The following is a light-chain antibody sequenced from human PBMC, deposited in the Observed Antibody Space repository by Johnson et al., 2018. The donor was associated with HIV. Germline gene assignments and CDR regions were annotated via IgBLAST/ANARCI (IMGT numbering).Light chain of an antibody. CDR1: SSNIGNNY. V-gene: IGLV1-51*01. CDR2: DNN. Sequence: QSVLTQPPSVSAAPGQKVTISCSGSSSNIGNNYVSWYQQLPGTAPKLLIYDNNKRPSGIPDRFSGSKYGTSATLGITGIQTADEADYYRGTWDSSLRTGFFGTGTKVTVL. CDR3: GTWDSSLRTGF. J-gene: IGLJ1*01.